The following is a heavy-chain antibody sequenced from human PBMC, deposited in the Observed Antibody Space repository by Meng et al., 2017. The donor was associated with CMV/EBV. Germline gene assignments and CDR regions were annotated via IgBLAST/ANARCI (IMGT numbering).Heavy chain of an antibody. J-gene: IGHJ6*02. CDR1: GFTFSSYW. CDR3: AREAAETYYYYGMDV. D-gene: IGHD6-13*01. V-gene: IGHV3-74*01. CDR2: INSDGSST. Sequence: GGSLRLSCAASGFTFSSYWMHWVRQAPGKGLVWVSRINSDGSSTSYADSVKGRFTISRANAKNPLYLQMNSLRAEDTAVYYCAREAAETYYYYGMDVWGQGTTVTVSS.